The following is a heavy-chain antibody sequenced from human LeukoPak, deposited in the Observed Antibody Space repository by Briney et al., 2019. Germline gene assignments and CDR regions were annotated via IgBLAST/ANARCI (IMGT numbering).Heavy chain of an antibody. V-gene: IGHV4-34*01. Sequence: SETLSLTCAVSGGSFSGYYWSWIRQPPGKGLEWIGEINHSGSTNYNPSLKSRVTISVDTSKNQFSLKLSSVTAADTAVYYCARGARRQQLVPYDAFDIWGQGTMVTVSS. CDR3: ARGARRQQLVPYDAFDI. J-gene: IGHJ3*02. CDR1: GGSFSGYY. D-gene: IGHD6-13*01. CDR2: INHSGST.